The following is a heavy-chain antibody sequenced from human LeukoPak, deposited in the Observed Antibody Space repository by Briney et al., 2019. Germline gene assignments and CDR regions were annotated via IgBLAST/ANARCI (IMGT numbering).Heavy chain of an antibody. CDR2: ISFDGSTK. J-gene: IGHJ4*02. CDR1: GFTFRTYD. V-gene: IGHV3-30*18. D-gene: IGHD6-19*01. CDR3: AKDILAVADY. Sequence: GKSLRLPCAASGFTFRTYDMHWVRQAPGKGLEWVALISFDGSTKYYAGSVKGRFTISRDNSKNTLYLQMNILRAEDTAVYYCAKDILAVADYWGQGTLATVSS.